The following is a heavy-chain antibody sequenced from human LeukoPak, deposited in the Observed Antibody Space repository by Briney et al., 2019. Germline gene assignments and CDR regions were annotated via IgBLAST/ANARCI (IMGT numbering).Heavy chain of an antibody. V-gene: IGHV3-21*01. J-gene: IGHJ4*02. Sequence: GGSLRLSCAASGFTFSSYSMNWVRQAPGKGLEWVSSISSSSSYIYYADSLKGRFTISRDNSKNILYLQMSSLRAEDTAVYYCAKGGLSVKLGRTDFWGQGTLVTVSS. CDR1: GFTFSSYS. CDR3: AKGGLSVKLGRTDF. D-gene: IGHD3-10*01. CDR2: ISSSSSYI.